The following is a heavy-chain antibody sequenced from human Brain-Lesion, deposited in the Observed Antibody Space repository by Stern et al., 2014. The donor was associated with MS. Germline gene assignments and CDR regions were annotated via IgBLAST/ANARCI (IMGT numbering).Heavy chain of an antibody. CDR1: GFTYTDYW. D-gene: IGHD1-1*01. CDR2: ISNDGNHK. CDR3: AKHLAERPFDY. J-gene: IGHJ4*02. Sequence: QVQLGQSGGGLVQPGGSLRLSCAASGFTYTDYWMRWVRPAPGKGPEWVAVISNDGNHKYYAGSVKDRFTISRDNSKNTLYLQMNSLRVEDTAVYYCAKHLAERPFDYWGQGTLVTVSS. V-gene: IGHV3-30*18.